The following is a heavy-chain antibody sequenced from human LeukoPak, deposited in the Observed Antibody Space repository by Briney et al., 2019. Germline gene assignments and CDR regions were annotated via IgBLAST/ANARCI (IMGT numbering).Heavy chain of an antibody. Sequence: PGGSLRLSCAASRFTFSSYAMSWVRQAPGKGLEWVSAISGSGGSTYYADSVKGRFTISRDNSKNTLYLQMNSLRTEDTAVYYCAKANFDSSGYNYYFDYWGQGTLVTVSS. J-gene: IGHJ4*02. CDR3: AKANFDSSGYNYYFDY. D-gene: IGHD3-22*01. CDR2: ISGSGGST. V-gene: IGHV3-23*01. CDR1: RFTFSSYA.